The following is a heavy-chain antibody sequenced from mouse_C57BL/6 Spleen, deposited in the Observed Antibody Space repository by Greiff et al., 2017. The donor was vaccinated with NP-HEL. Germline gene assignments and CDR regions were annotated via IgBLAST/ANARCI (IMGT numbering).Heavy chain of an antibody. CDR2: IYPETGGT. CDR3: TIDYDYDY. D-gene: IGHD2-4*01. CDR1: GYTFTDYE. J-gene: IGHJ2*01. Sequence: QVQLQQSGAELVRPGASVTLSCKASGYTFTDYEMHWVQQTPVHGLDWIGAIYPETGGTAYNQKFTGKAILTADKSSSTAYMELRSLTSEDSAGYYCTIDYDYDYWGQGTTLTVSS. V-gene: IGHV1-15*01.